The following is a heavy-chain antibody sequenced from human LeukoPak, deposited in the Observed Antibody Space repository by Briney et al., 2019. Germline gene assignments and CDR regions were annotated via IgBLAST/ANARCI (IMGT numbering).Heavy chain of an antibody. CDR2: ISGSGGST. J-gene: IGHJ4*02. CDR1: GFTFSSYA. CDR3: ANHLVYDFWSGYYFDY. V-gene: IGHV3-23*01. Sequence: GGSLRLSCAAPGFTFSSYAMSWVRQAPGKGLEWVSAISGSGGSTYYADSVKGRFTISRDNSKNTLYLQMNSLRAEDTAVYYCANHLVYDFWSGYYFDYWGQGTLVTVSS. D-gene: IGHD3-3*01.